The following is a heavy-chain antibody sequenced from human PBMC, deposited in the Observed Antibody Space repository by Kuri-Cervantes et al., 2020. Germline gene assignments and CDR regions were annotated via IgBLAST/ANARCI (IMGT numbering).Heavy chain of an antibody. CDR2: IIPSFGTA. CDR1: GGTFSSYA. V-gene: IGHV1-69*13. J-gene: IGHJ6*02. Sequence: SVKVSCKASGGTFSSYAISWVRQAPGQGLEWMGGIIPSFGTANYAQKFQGRVTITADESTSTAYMELSSLRSEDTAVYYCARDDRLGGSYYYGMDVWGQGTTVTVSS. D-gene: IGHD1-26*01. CDR3: ARDDRLGGSYYYGMDV.